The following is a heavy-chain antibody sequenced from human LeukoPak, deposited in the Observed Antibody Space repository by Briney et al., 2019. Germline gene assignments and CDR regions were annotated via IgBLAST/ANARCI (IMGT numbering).Heavy chain of an antibody. V-gene: IGHV3-53*01. CDR1: GFTVSSNY. D-gene: IGHD6-19*01. J-gene: IGHJ4*02. CDR2: IYSGGST. CDR3: AKENFAVAHGLHFDY. Sequence: GGSLRLPCAASGFTVSSNYMSWVRQAPGKGLEWVSVIYSGGSTYYADSVKGRFTISRDNSKNTLYLQMSSLRADDTAVYYCAKENFAVAHGLHFDYWGLGTLVTVSS.